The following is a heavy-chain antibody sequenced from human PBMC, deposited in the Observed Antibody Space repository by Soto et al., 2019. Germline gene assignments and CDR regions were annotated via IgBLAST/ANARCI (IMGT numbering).Heavy chain of an antibody. D-gene: IGHD3-3*01. J-gene: IGHJ4*02. V-gene: IGHV2-5*01. Sequence: GSGPTLVNPTQTLTLTCTFSGFSLSTSGVGVGWIRQPPGKALEWLALIYWNDDKRYSPSLKSRLTITKDTSKNQVVLTMTNMDPVETATYYCAHKKGQNDFWSGYRSHYFDYWGQGTLVTVSS. CDR1: GFSLSTSGVG. CDR3: AHKKGQNDFWSGYRSHYFDY. CDR2: IYWNDDK.